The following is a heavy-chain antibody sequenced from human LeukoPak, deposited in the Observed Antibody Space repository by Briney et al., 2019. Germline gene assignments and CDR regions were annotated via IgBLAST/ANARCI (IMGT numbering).Heavy chain of an antibody. CDR3: SKGGMATMYNWFDP. D-gene: IGHD5-24*01. Sequence: GGSLRLSCAASGFTFSSYAMSWVRQAPGKGLEWVSAISGSGGSTYYADSVKGRFTISRDNSKNTLYLQMNSLRAEDTAVYYCSKGGMATMYNWFDPWGQGTLVTVSS. CDR2: ISGSGGST. CDR1: GFTFSSYA. J-gene: IGHJ5*02. V-gene: IGHV3-23*01.